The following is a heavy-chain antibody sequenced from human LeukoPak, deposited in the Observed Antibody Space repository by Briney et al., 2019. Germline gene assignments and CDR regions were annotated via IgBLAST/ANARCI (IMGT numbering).Heavy chain of an antibody. D-gene: IGHD3-3*01. CDR2: ISGSGGST. V-gene: IGHV3-23*01. CDR3: AKDRGVLRFLEWSPTPYYFDY. J-gene: IGHJ4*02. CDR1: GFTFSSYA. Sequence: PGGSLRLSCAASGFTFSSYAMSWVRQAPGKGLEWVSAISGSGGSTYYADSVKGRFTISRDNSKNTLYLQMNSLRAEDTAVYYCAKDRGVLRFLEWSPTPYYFDYWGQGTLVTVSS.